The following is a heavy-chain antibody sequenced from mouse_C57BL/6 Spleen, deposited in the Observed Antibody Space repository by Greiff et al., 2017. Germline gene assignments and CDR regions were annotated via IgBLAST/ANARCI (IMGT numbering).Heavy chain of an antibody. J-gene: IGHJ4*01. D-gene: IGHD1-1*01. V-gene: IGHV5-17*01. Sequence: EVKVVESGGGLVKPGGSLKLSCAASGFTFSDYGMHWVRQAPEKGLEWVAYISSGSSTISYADTVTGRFTLSRDNAKNTLFLQMSSLRSEDTAKYYCARPGSSDDYAMDYWGQGTSVTVSS. CDR2: ISSGSSTI. CDR3: ARPGSSDDYAMDY. CDR1: GFTFSDYG.